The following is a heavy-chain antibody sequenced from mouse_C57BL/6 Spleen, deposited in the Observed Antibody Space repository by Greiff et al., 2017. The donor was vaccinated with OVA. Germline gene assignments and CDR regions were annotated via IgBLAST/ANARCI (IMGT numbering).Heavy chain of an antibody. CDR2: IWWDDDK. J-gene: IGHJ2*01. Sequence: QVQLKESGPGILQPSQTLSLTCSFSGFSLSTFGMGVGWIRQPSGKGLEWLAHIWWDDDKYYNPALKSRLTISKDTSKNHVFLKISNVDTAVTATSYCARFLITPSYFDYWGQGTTLTVSS. D-gene: IGHD1-1*01. CDR1: GFSLSTFGMG. V-gene: IGHV8-8*01. CDR3: ARFLITPSYFDY.